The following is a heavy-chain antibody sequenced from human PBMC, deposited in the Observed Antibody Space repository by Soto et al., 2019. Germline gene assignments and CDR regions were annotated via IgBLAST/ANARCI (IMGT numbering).Heavy chain of an antibody. Sequence: GRSLRLSCAASAFTFTNSRMNLFRQVPGKGLEWVGRIKSNTDGGTADYAAPAKGRFTISRDDSINTLYLQMNSLKTEDTAVYYCTTDKNGYNPRDPDYWGQGT. V-gene: IGHV3-15*07. CDR3: TTDKNGYNPRDPDY. J-gene: IGHJ4*02. CDR1: AFTFTNSR. CDR2: IKSNTDGGTA. D-gene: IGHD5-12*01.